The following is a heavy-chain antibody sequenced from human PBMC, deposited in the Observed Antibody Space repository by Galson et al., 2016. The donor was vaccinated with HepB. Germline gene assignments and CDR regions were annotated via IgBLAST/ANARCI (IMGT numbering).Heavy chain of an antibody. J-gene: IGHJ3*02. D-gene: IGHD3-10*01. Sequence: SLRLSCAVSGPTVRGDYMSWVRQPLGKGLEWVSVLYRDGSKYYADPVEGRFTISRDNSRNTLYLQMNSLRAEDTAMYYCARNMYCAATNYIGDVFDIWGQGTMVTVSS. CDR3: ARNMYCAATNYIGDVFDI. CDR1: GPTVRGDY. V-gene: IGHV3-53*01. CDR2: LYRDGSK.